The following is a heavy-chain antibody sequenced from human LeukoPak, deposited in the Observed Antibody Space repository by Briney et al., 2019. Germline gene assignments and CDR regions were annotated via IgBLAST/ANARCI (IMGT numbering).Heavy chain of an antibody. CDR3: ARSANPGVHDFDP. D-gene: IGHD6-6*01. V-gene: IGHV3-48*02. J-gene: IGHJ5*02. Sequence: GGSLRLSCAASGFTFSSYAMAWVRQAPGKGLEWLSSISSSSKINYADSVKGRFTISRDNAKNSLYLQMNSLRDEDTAVYYCARSANPGVHDFDPWGQGTLVTVSS. CDR2: ISSSSKI. CDR1: GFTFSSYA.